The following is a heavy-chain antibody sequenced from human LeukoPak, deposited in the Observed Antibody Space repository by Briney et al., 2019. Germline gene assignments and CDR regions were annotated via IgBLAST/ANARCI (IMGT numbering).Heavy chain of an antibody. V-gene: IGHV3-43*02. J-gene: IGHJ4*02. CDR3: AKDIPHYYDSSGFYGDYFDY. D-gene: IGHD3-22*01. CDR2: ISGDGGST. Sequence: PGGSLRLSCAASGFAFDDYAMHWVRQAPGKGLEWVSLISGDGGSTYYADSVKGRFTISRENSKNSLYLQMNSLRTEDTALYYCAKDIPHYYDSSGFYGDYFDYWGQGTLVTVSS. CDR1: GFAFDDYA.